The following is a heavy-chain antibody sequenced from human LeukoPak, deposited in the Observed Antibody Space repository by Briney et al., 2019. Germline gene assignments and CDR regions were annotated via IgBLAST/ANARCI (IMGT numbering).Heavy chain of an antibody. J-gene: IGHJ4*02. V-gene: IGHV3-23*01. Sequence: GGSLRLSCAAPGFTFSSYAMSWVRQAPGKGLEWVSAISGSGGSTYYADSVKGRFTISRDNSKNTLYLQMNSLRAEDTAVYYCAKVGYSSGWYGTHFDYWGQGTLVTVSS. CDR2: ISGSGGST. D-gene: IGHD6-19*01. CDR1: GFTFSSYA. CDR3: AKVGYSSGWYGTHFDY.